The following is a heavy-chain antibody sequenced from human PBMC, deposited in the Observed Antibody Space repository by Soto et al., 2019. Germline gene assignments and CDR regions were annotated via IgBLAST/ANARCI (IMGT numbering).Heavy chain of an antibody. J-gene: IGHJ3*02. D-gene: IGHD1-26*01. CDR1: GFNFSSYE. CDR3: ARDPGWEWAFDI. CDR2: ISSSGSTI. V-gene: IGHV3-48*03. Sequence: GGSLRLSFAASGFNFSSYEMNWVRQAPGKGLEWVSYISSSGSTIYYADSVKGRFTISRDNSKNSLYLQMNSLRAEDTAVYYCARDPGWEWAFDIRGQWTMVT.